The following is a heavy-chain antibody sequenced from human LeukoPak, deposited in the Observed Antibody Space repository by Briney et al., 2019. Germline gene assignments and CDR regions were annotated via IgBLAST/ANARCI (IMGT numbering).Heavy chain of an antibody. V-gene: IGHV5-51*01. J-gene: IGHJ4*02. CDR3: ARRSAVAGQGFDY. Sequence: GEWLQISFQGFGYSFTSYWIGWGRRMAGKGGEGRGIIYPGDFDTRYSPSFEGQVTISADKSITTAHLQWSSLKASDTAMYYCARRSAVAGQGFDYWGQGTLVTVSS. CDR2: IYPGDFDT. CDR1: GYSFTSYW. D-gene: IGHD6-19*01.